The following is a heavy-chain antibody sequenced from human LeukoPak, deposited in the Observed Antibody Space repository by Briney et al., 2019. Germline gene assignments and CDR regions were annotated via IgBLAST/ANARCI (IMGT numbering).Heavy chain of an antibody. V-gene: IGHV3-66*01. J-gene: IGHJ6*02. Sequence: GGSLRLSCAASGFTVSSNYMSWVRQAPGKGLEWVTVIYSGGSTYYADSVKGRFTISRDNSKNTLYLQMNSLRAEDTAVYYCASTSRSAFIIGTSYGMDVWGQGTTVTVSS. D-gene: IGHD1-7*01. CDR3: ASTSRSAFIIGTSYGMDV. CDR1: GFTVSSNY. CDR2: IYSGGST.